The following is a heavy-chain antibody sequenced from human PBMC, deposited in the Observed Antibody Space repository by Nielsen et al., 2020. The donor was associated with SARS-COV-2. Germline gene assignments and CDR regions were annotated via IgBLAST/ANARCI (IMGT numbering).Heavy chain of an antibody. V-gene: IGHV4-4*02. CDR3: AREPYYYDSSGPDYYYYGMDV. J-gene: IGHJ6*02. D-gene: IGHD3-22*01. Sequence: SWVRQPPGKGLEWIGEIYHSGSTNYNPSLKSRVTISVDKSKNQFSLKLSSVTAADTAVYYCAREPYYYDSSGPDYYYYGMDVWGQGTTVTVSS. CDR2: IYHSGST.